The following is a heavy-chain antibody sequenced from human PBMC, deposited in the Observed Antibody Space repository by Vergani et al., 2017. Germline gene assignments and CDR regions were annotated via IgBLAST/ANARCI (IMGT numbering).Heavy chain of an antibody. CDR2: ISYDGSNK. V-gene: IGHV3-30*18. CDR3: AKTSSVISWWLPSGDAFDI. Sequence: QVQLVESGGGVVQPGRSLRLSCAASGFTFSSYGMHWVRQAPGKGLEWVAVISYDGSNKYYADSVKGRFTISRDNCKNTLYLQMNSLRAEDTAVYYCAKTSSVISWWLPSGDAFDIWGQGTMVTVSS. D-gene: IGHD2-15*01. J-gene: IGHJ3*02. CDR1: GFTFSSYG.